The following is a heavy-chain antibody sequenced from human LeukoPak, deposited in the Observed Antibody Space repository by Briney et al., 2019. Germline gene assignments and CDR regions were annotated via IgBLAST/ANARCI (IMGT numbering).Heavy chain of an antibody. V-gene: IGHV4-59*01. CDR3: ARDPYSSGWNNWFDP. D-gene: IGHD6-19*01. CDR2: IYYSGST. CDR1: GGSFSGYY. Sequence: SETLSLTCAVYGGSFSGYYWSWIRQPPGKGLEWIGYIYYSGSTNYNPSLKSRVTISVDTSKNQFSPKLSSVTAADTAVYYCARDPYSSGWNNWFDPWGQGTLVAVSS. J-gene: IGHJ5*02.